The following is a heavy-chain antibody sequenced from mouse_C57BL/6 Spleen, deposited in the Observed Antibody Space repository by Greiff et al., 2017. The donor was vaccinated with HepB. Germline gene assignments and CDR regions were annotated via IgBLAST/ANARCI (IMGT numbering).Heavy chain of an antibody. J-gene: IGHJ1*03. D-gene: IGHD3-2*02. V-gene: IGHV1-82*01. Sequence: QVQLQQSGPELVKPGASVKISCKASGYAFSSSWMNWVKQRPGKGLEWIGRIYPGDGDTNYNGKFKGKATLTADKSSSTAYMQLSSLTSEDSAVYFCARSGPAQARGYFDVWGTGTTVTVSS. CDR2: IYPGDGDT. CDR1: GYAFSSSW. CDR3: ARSGPAQARGYFDV.